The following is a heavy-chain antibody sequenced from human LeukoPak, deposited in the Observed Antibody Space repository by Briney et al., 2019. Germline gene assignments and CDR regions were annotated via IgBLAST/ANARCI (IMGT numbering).Heavy chain of an antibody. D-gene: IGHD5-18*01. CDR3: AREIQLWSRNYYYYMDV. V-gene: IGHV4-59*01. Sequence: PSETLSLTXTVSGGSIRSYYWSWIRQPPGKGLEWIGYIYYSGSTNYNPSLKSRVTISVDTSKNQFSLKLSSVTAADTAVYYCAREIQLWSRNYYYYMDVWGKGTTVTVSS. J-gene: IGHJ6*03. CDR1: GGSIRSYY. CDR2: IYYSGST.